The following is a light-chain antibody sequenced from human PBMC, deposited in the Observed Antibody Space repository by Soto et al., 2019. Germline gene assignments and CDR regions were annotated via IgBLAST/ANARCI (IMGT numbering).Light chain of an antibody. V-gene: IGKV3-20*01. J-gene: IGKJ4*01. CDR1: QSVSSS. CDR2: GPS. CDR3: QQYGSSPPLT. Sequence: EIVLTQSPGTLSLSPGERATLSCRASQSVSSSLAWYQQKPGQAPRLLIYGPSSRATGIPDRFSGSGSGTDFTLTISRLEPEDFAVYYCQQYGSSPPLTFGGGAKVEIK.